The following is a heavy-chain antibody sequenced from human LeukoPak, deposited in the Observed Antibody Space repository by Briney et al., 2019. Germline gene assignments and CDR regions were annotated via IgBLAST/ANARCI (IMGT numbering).Heavy chain of an antibody. Sequence: GASVKVSCKTSGYTFTGYYMHWVRQAPGQGLEWMGWINPNSGGTNYAQKFQGGVTMSTDTSISTAYMELSWLRSDDTAVYYCARGYSSSWYNWFGPWGQGTLVTVSS. CDR1: GYTFTGYY. CDR3: ARGYSSSWYNWFGP. D-gene: IGHD6-13*01. CDR2: INPNSGGT. J-gene: IGHJ5*02. V-gene: IGHV1-2*02.